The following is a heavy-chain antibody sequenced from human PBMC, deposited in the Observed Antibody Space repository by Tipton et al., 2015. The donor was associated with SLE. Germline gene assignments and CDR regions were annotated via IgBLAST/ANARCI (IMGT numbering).Heavy chain of an antibody. Sequence: TLSLTCTVSGGSISSHYWSWIRQPPGKRLEWIGQGHYSGSTFYNPSLKSRVSISMDTSKNQVSLRMTSATAADTAVYYCASSGSEFLNWSGPWGQGTPVTVSS. D-gene: IGHD3-3*01. CDR1: GGSISSHY. CDR2: GHYSGST. J-gene: IGHJ5*02. V-gene: IGHV4-59*11. CDR3: ASSGSEFLNWSGP.